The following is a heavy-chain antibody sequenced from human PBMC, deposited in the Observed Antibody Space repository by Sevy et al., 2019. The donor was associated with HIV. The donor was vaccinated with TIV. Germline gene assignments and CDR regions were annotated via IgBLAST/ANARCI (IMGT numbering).Heavy chain of an antibody. D-gene: IGHD6-19*01. CDR1: GFTFSNYG. CDR2: TSYNEGGE. V-gene: IGHV3-30*18. Sequence: GGSLRLSCVASGFTFSNYGTHWVLQAPGKGLEWVAITSYNEGGENYADSVKGRFTISRDNSKNTVYLQMYRLTTEDTGVYYCAKDTGSSGYDHYGLDVWGQGTTVTVSS. CDR3: AKDTGSSGYDHYGLDV. J-gene: IGHJ6*02.